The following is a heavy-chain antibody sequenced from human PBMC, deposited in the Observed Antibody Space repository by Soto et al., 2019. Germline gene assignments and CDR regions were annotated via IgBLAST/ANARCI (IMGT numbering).Heavy chain of an antibody. J-gene: IGHJ6*02. CDR1: GGTFSSYA. V-gene: IGHV1-69*13. CDR2: IIPIFGTA. CDR3: ARDFPITMVREVITYYYYGMDV. D-gene: IGHD3-10*01. Sequence: ASVKVSCKASGGTFSSYAISWVRQAPGQGLEWMGGIIPIFGTANYAQKFQGRVTITADESTSTAYMELSSLRSEDTAVYYCARDFPITMVREVITYYYYGMDVWGQGTTVTVSS.